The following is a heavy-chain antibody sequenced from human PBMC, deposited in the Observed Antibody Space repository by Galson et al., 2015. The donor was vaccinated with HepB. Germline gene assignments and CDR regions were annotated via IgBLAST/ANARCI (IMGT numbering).Heavy chain of an antibody. V-gene: IGHV1-24*01. CDR2: FDPEDGET. Sequence: SVKVSCKASGYTFTGYYMHWVRQAPGQGLEWMGGFDPEDGETIYAQKFQGRVTMTEDTSTDTAYMELSSLRSEDTAVYYCATGLPSGGFDYWGQGTLVTVSS. CDR3: ATGLPSGGFDY. D-gene: IGHD6-25*01. J-gene: IGHJ4*02. CDR1: GYTFTGYY.